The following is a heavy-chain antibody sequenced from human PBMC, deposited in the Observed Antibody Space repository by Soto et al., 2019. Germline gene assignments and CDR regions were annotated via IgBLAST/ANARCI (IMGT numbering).Heavy chain of an antibody. Sequence: GESLKISCKVSGYTLTELSMHWVRQAPGKGLEWMGGFDPEDGETIYAQKFQGRVTMTEDTSTDTAYMELSSLRSEDTAVYYCATRCTNPTSSCRWFDPWGQGTLVTVSS. CDR2: FDPEDGET. CDR1: GYTLTELS. J-gene: IGHJ5*02. V-gene: IGHV1-24*01. D-gene: IGHD6-13*01. CDR3: ATRCTNPTSSCRWFDP.